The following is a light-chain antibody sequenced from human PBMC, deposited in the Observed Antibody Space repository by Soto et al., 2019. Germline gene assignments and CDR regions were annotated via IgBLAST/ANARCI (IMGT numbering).Light chain of an antibody. V-gene: IGKV1-5*01. Sequence: IQMTQSPSTLSASVGDKVTITCRASQSITNWLAWYQQRPGKAPKLLISDASTLQSGVPSRFSGSGSRTEVTHTISSLQPDDFATYYCQQYQNYSPYTFGQGTKLEI. CDR3: QQYQNYSPYT. J-gene: IGKJ2*01. CDR2: DAS. CDR1: QSITNW.